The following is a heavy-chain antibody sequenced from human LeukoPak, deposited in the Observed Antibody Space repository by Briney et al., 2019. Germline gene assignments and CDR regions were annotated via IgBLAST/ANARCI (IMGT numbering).Heavy chain of an antibody. D-gene: IGHD4-17*01. CDR1: GGSITGYY. CDR3: ARDLVTVTKGFDI. Sequence: PSETLSLTCAVYGGSITGYYWSWIRQPPGKGLKWVGEIHYTGATSYNPSLKSRATISIDTSKNQFSLKLSSVTAADTAVYYCARDLVTVTKGFDIWGQGTMVSVSS. CDR2: IHYTGAT. V-gene: IGHV4-34*01. J-gene: IGHJ3*02.